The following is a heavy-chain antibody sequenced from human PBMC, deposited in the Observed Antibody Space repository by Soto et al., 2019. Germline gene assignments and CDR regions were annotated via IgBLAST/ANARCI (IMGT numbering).Heavy chain of an antibody. J-gene: IGHJ3*02. CDR3: ARARVVEMATIDAFDI. CDR2: IYYSGST. D-gene: IGHD5-12*01. CDR1: GGSISSGDYY. Sequence: QVQLQESGPGLVKPSQTLSLTCTVSGGSISSGDYYWSWIRQPPGKGLEWIGYIYYSGSTYYNPSLKRRVTISVDTSKNQFSLKLSSVTAADTAVYYCARARVVEMATIDAFDIWGQGTMVTVSS. V-gene: IGHV4-30-4*01.